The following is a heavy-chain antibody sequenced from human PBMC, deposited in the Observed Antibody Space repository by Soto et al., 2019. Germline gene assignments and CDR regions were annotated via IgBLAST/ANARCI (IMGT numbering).Heavy chain of an antibody. CDR1: GYSFTSYW. D-gene: IGHD4-4*01. Sequence: GESLKISCKGSGYSFTSYWIGWVRQMPGKGLEWMGIIYPGDSDTRYSPSFQGQVTISADKSISTAYLQWSSLKASDTAMYYCARQDYSGYYYYGMDVWGQGTTVTVSS. CDR2: IYPGDSDT. CDR3: ARQDYSGYYYYGMDV. J-gene: IGHJ6*02. V-gene: IGHV5-51*01.